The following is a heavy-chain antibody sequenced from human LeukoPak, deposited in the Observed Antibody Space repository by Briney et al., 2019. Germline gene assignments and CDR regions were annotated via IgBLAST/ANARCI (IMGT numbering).Heavy chain of an antibody. D-gene: IGHD5-12*01. CDR3: ARREGGYVYEKYYFDY. V-gene: IGHV4-39*07. CDR2: INHSGST. J-gene: IGHJ4*02. Sequence: SETLSLTCTVSGGSISSGGYYWSWIRQPPGKGLEWIGEINHSGSTNYNPSLKSRVTISVDTSKNQFSLKLSSVTAADTAVYYCARREGGYVYEKYYFDYWGQGTLVTVSS. CDR1: GGSISSGGYY.